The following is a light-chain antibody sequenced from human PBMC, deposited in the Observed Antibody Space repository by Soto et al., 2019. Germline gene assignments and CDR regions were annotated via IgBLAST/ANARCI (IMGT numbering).Light chain of an antibody. CDR2: GAS. V-gene: IGKV3-20*01. CDR1: QSVSSDY. J-gene: IGKJ4*01. Sequence: EIVLTQSPGTLSLSPGERATLSCRASQSVSSDYLAWYQQKPGQAPRLLIYGASSRATGIPDRFSGSGSGTDFTLTISRLEPEDSSVYSCQQYGSSPITFGGGTKVEIK. CDR3: QQYGSSPIT.